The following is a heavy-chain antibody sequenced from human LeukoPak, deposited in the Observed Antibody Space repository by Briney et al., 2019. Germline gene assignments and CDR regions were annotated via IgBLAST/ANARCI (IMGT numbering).Heavy chain of an antibody. J-gene: IGHJ6*04. CDR3: AELGITMIGGV. Sequence: GGTLRPSCAASGFTFSSSDMHWVRQPTGKGLEWVSAIGTIGDTYYPGSVKGRFTISRENAKNTLYLQMNSLRAEDTAVYYCAELGITMIGGVWGKGTTVTISS. CDR2: IGTIGDT. D-gene: IGHD3-10*02. CDR1: GFTFSSSD. V-gene: IGHV3-13*01.